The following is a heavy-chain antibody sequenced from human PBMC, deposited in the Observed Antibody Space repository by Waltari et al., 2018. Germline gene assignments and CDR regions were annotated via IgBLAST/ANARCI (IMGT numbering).Heavy chain of an antibody. CDR2: IYYSGST. Sequence: QLQLQESGPGLVKPSETLSLTCTVSGGSISSSSYYWGWIRQPPGKGLEWIGSIYYSGSTYYNPSLKSRVTISVDTSKNQFSLKLSSVTAADTAVYYCARHGAARPVDYWGQGTLVTGSS. D-gene: IGHD6-6*01. CDR3: ARHGAARPVDY. J-gene: IGHJ4*02. V-gene: IGHV4-39*01. CDR1: GGSISSSSYY.